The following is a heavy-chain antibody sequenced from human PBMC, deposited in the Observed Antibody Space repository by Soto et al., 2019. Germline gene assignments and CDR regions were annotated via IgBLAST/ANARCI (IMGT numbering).Heavy chain of an antibody. CDR1: GFTFNNYA. J-gene: IGHJ4*02. V-gene: IGHV3-23*01. CDR2: ISGGGDTT. Sequence: EVQLLDSGGGLVQPGGSLRLSCAASGFTFNNYAMTWVRQAPGKGLEWVSAISGGGDTTSYADSVKGRFTVSRDGSKNTLYLRMSSLRAEDTALYYCANGRGGSGSLTPRVDFWGQGTLVTVSS. D-gene: IGHD3-10*01. CDR3: ANGRGGSGSLTPRVDF.